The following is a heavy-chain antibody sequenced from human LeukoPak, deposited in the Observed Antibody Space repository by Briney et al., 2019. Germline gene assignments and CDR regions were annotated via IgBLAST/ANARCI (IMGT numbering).Heavy chain of an antibody. Sequence: GGSLRLSCAASGFTFSDHYMSWIRQAPGKGLEWVSRIDNGGSYTSYADSVKGRFTISRDNAKNTLYLQMNSLRAEDTAVYYCARDLPISDSSGYYLDYWGQGTVVTVSS. CDR1: GFTFSDHY. CDR3: ARDLPISDSSGYYLDY. CDR2: IDNGGSYT. V-gene: IGHV3-74*01. J-gene: IGHJ4*02. D-gene: IGHD3-22*01.